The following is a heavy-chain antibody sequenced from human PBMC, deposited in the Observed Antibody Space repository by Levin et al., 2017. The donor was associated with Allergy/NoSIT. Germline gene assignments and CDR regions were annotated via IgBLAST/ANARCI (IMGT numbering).Heavy chain of an antibody. V-gene: IGHV3-33*01. J-gene: IGHJ4*02. D-gene: IGHD2-21*02. CDR2: IWYDGSNK. Sequence: GGSLRLSCAASGFTFSSYGMHWVRQAPGKGLEWVAVIWYDGSNKYYADSVKGRFTISRDNSKNTLYLQMNSLRAEDTAVYYCARDKSARLAYCGGDCYSAGVDYWGQGTLVTVSS. CDR1: GFTFSSYG. CDR3: ARDKSARLAYCGGDCYSAGVDY.